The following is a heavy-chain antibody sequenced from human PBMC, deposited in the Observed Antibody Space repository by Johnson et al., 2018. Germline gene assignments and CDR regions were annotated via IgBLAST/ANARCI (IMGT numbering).Heavy chain of an antibody. J-gene: IGHJ6*03. CDR1: GFTFSTYA. CDR3: AKALRPQDDYYDMDV. CDR2: LSYSGGTT. D-gene: IGHD2-15*01. V-gene: IGHV3-23*04. Sequence: VQLVQSGGGLVQPGGSLRLSCAASGFTFSTYAMSWVRQAPGKGLEWVSSLSYSGGTTYYGDSVKGRFTISRDNSKNTLYLQMNSLRAEDTAVYYCAKALRPQDDYYDMDVWGKGTTVTVSS.